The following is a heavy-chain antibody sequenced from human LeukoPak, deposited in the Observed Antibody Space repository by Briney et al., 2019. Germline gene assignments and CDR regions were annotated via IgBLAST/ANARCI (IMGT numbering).Heavy chain of an antibody. D-gene: IGHD3-22*01. Sequence: SETLSLTCAVYGGSFSGYYWSWIRQPPGKGLEWIGEINHSGSTNYNPSLKSRVTISVDTSKNQFSLKLSSVTAADTAVYYCARTTFYYDSSGYCNTELPFDYWGQGTLVTVSS. J-gene: IGHJ4*02. CDR1: GGSFSGYY. V-gene: IGHV4-34*01. CDR2: INHSGST. CDR3: ARTTFYYDSSGYCNTELPFDY.